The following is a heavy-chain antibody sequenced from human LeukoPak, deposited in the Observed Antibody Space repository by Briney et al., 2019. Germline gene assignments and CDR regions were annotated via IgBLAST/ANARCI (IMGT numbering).Heavy chain of an antibody. CDR3: ARVGYDILTGYYSPHPDYAFDI. J-gene: IGHJ3*02. V-gene: IGHV3-48*03. Sequence: GGSLRLSCAASGFTFSSYEVNWVRQAPGKGLEWVSYISSSGSTIYYADSVKGRFTISRENAKNSLYLQMNSLRAEDTAVYYCARVGYDILTGYYSPHPDYAFDIWGQGTMVTVSS. D-gene: IGHD3-9*01. CDR1: GFTFSSYE. CDR2: ISSSGSTI.